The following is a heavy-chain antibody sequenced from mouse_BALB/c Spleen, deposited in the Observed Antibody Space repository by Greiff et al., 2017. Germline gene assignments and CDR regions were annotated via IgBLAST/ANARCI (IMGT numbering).Heavy chain of an antibody. Sequence: QVQLQQSGAELVRPGSSVKISCKASGYAFSSYWMNWVKQRPGQGLEWIGQIYPGDGDTNYNGKFKGKATLTADKSSSTAYMQLSSLTSEDSAVYFCARDYGYVDRRDWYFDVWGAGTTVTVSS. V-gene: IGHV1-80*01. CDR2: IYPGDGDT. D-gene: IGHD1-2*01. J-gene: IGHJ1*01. CDR3: ARDYGYVDRRDWYFDV. CDR1: GYAFSSYW.